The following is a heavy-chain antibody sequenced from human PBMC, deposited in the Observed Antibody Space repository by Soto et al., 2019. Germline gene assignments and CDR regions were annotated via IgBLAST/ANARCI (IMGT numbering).Heavy chain of an antibody. D-gene: IGHD2-2*01. V-gene: IGHV4-59*01. CDR3: ARARYQLLHPYYYGMDV. Sequence: QVQLQESGPGLVKPSEPLSLTCTVSGGSISSYYWSWIRQSPGKGLEWIGYIHYSGSTKSNPSLKGRVTISVDTSRNQVSLKLSSVTAADSAVYFCARARYQLLHPYYYGMDVWGQGTTVTVSS. J-gene: IGHJ6*02. CDR1: GGSISSYY. CDR2: IHYSGST.